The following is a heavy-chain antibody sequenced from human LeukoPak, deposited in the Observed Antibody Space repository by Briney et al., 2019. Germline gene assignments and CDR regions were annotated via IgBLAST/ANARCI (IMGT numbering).Heavy chain of an antibody. V-gene: IGHV4-31*03. J-gene: IGHJ4*02. Sequence: SETLSLTCTVSGGSISSGGYYWSWIRQHPGKGLEWIGYIYYSGGTYYNPSLKSRVTISVDTSKNQFSLKLSSVTAADTAVYYCARAEMATSPFDYWGQGTLVTVSS. D-gene: IGHD5-24*01. CDR2: IYYSGGT. CDR3: ARAEMATSPFDY. CDR1: GGSISSGGYY.